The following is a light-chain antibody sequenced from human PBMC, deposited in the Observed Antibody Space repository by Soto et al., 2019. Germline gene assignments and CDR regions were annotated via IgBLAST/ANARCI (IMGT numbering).Light chain of an antibody. V-gene: IGKV1-39*01. J-gene: IGKJ1*01. CDR2: AAS. CDR3: QQSYSPLWT. CDR1: QTINSY. Sequence: DIQMTQSPSSLSASVGDRVTITCRANQTINSYLNWYQQKPGKAPKVLMYAASSLQSGVPSRFSGSGSGTDFTLTISSLQPEDFATYYCQQSYSPLWTFSQGTKVEIK.